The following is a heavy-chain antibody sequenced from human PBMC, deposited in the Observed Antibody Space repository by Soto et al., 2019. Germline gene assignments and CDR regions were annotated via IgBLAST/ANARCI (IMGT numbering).Heavy chain of an antibody. Sequence: PGGSLRLSCAASGFPFSNYEMNWVRQAPGKGLEWVAYISSGGSTVHYADSVRGRFTVSRDNARNSLYLQMNTLRVEDTAPYYCARDRAAGGYWGQGTLVTVSS. CDR1: GFPFSNYE. CDR2: ISSGGSTV. V-gene: IGHV3-48*03. CDR3: ARDRAAGGY. J-gene: IGHJ4*02. D-gene: IGHD6-13*01.